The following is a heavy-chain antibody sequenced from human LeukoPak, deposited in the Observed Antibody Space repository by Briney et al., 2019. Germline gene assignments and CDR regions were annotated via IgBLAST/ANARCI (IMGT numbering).Heavy chain of an antibody. V-gene: IGHV1-2*02. CDR1: GYTFTGYY. Sequence: ASVKVSCKASGYTFTGYYLHWVRQAPGQGLEWMAWINPDSGGTNHAQKFQGRVTMTRDTSINTAYMELSRLRSDDTAMYYCARGNTWPFDYWGQGTPVTVSS. CDR2: INPDSGGT. J-gene: IGHJ4*02. CDR3: ARGNTWPFDY.